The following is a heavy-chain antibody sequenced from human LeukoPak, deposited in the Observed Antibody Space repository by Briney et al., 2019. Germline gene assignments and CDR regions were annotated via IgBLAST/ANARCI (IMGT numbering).Heavy chain of an antibody. Sequence: GRSLSLSCAASGFTFDDFAMHWVRQAPGKGLEWVSAISWDSGDINYADFVKGRFTISRDNAENSLYLQMNSLTVEDTALYYCAKDRSPGERDYYFGMDVWGQGTTVTVSS. CDR1: GFTFDDFA. V-gene: IGHV3-9*01. CDR2: ISWDSGDI. J-gene: IGHJ6*02. D-gene: IGHD7-27*01. CDR3: AKDRSPGERDYYFGMDV.